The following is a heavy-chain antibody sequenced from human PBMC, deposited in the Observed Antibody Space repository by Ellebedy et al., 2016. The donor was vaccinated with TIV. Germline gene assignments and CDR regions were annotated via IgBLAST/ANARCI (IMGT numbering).Heavy chain of an antibody. V-gene: IGHV1-45*02. CDR3: ASSVAANDAFDI. J-gene: IGHJ3*02. D-gene: IGHD6-19*01. CDR1: GYTFTYRY. CDR2: ITPFNGNT. Sequence: AASVKVSCKASGYTFTYRYLHWARQAPGQALEWMGWITPFNGNTNYAQKFQDRVTIIRASSMSPAYMELSSLRSEDTAMYYCASSVAANDAFDIWGQGTMVTVSS.